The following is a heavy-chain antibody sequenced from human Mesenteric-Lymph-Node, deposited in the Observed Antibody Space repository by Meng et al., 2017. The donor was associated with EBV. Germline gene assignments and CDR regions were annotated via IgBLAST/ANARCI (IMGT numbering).Heavy chain of an antibody. CDR1: GFTFSYYW. Sequence: EVGLVESGGGLVQPGGSLRLSCAASGFTFSYYWMHWVRQAPGKGLVWVSRINTAGSTTNYADSVQGRFTISRDNAKGTLYLQMNSLRAEDTAMYYCARERRVGWGQGTLVTVSS. J-gene: IGHJ4*02. V-gene: IGHV3-74*01. CDR3: ARERRVG. CDR2: INTAGSTT.